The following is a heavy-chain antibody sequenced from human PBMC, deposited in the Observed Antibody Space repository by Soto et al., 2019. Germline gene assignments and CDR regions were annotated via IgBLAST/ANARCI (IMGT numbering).Heavy chain of an antibody. CDR2: IYYSGST. CDR3: AREGVTRNYYYYGMDG. Sequence: SETLSLTCTVSGGSISSYYWSWIRQPPGKGLEWIGYIYYSGSTNYNPSLKSRVTISVDTSKNQFSLKLGSVTAADTAVYYCAREGVTRNYYYYGMDGPGQATTVTVAS. CDR1: GGSISSYY. J-gene: IGHJ6*02. V-gene: IGHV4-59*01. D-gene: IGHD2-21*02.